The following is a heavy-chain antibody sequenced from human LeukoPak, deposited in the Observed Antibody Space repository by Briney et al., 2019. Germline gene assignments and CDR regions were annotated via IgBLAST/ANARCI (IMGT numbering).Heavy chain of an antibody. Sequence: PGGSLRLSCAASGFTFDDYGMSWVRHAPGKGLEWVSGINWNGGSTGYADSMKGRVTISRDNAKNSLYLQMNSLRAEDTALYYCARGVSHYSNYYYYYYMDVWGKGTTVTVSS. V-gene: IGHV3-20*04. CDR2: INWNGGST. CDR3: ARGVSHYSNYYYYYYMDV. D-gene: IGHD4-11*01. J-gene: IGHJ6*03. CDR1: GFTFDDYG.